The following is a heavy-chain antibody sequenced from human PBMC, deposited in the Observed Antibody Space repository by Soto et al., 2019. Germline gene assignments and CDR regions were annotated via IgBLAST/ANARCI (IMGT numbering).Heavy chain of an antibody. J-gene: IGHJ6*02. D-gene: IGHD2-8*01. V-gene: IGHV4-34*01. CDR3: ARMVYAIRSESSYYYYGMDV. CDR2: INHSGST. Sequence: SETLSLTCAVYGGSFSGYYWSWIRQPPGKGLEGIGEINHSGSTNYNPSLKSRVTVSVDTSKNQFSLKLSSVTAADTAVYYCARMVYAIRSESSYYYYGMDVWGQGTTVTVSS. CDR1: GGSFSGYY.